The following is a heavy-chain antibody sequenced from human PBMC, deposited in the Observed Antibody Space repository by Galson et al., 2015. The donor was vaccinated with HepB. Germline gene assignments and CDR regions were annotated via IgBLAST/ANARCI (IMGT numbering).Heavy chain of an antibody. J-gene: IGHJ4*02. V-gene: IGHV3-30*04. Sequence: SLRLSCAASGFPFSNYAMHWVRQTLGKGLEWMTVILHDAHNRYYADSVEGRFTVSRDSSKNTVYLQMHSLRPEDTAIYYCARRAGASGGFSFDYWGQGSLVTVSS. CDR2: ILHDAHNR. CDR1: GFPFSNYA. CDR3: ARRAGASGGFSFDY. D-gene: IGHD3-16*01.